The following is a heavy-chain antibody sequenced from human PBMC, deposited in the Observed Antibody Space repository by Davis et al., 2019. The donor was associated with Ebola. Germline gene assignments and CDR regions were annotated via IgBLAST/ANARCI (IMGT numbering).Heavy chain of an antibody. Sequence: PSETLSLTCTVSGGSISNYYWTWIRQSPGRELTWLGWLYYSGGTSYNPSFRNRVTISADTSRSQISRQLTSVTVADTGIYYCARARSQRWDLPYPDSWGRGTLVTVSS. CDR3: ARARSQRWDLPYPDS. D-gene: IGHD1-26*01. V-gene: IGHV4-59*01. CDR1: GGSISNYY. J-gene: IGHJ4*02. CDR2: LYYSGGT.